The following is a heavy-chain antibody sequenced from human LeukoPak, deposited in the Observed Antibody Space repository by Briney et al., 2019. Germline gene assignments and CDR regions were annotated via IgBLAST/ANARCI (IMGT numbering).Heavy chain of an antibody. D-gene: IGHD3-10*01. V-gene: IGHV3-64*01. Sequence: GGSLRLSCAASGFTFSSYAMHWVRQAPGKGLEYVAAISCNGGSKYYANSVKGRFTISRDNSKNMLYLQMGSLRAEDMAVYYCARSPGEMVNPEYAFDIWGQGTMVTVSS. CDR1: GFTFSSYA. CDR2: ISCNGGSK. J-gene: IGHJ3*02. CDR3: ARSPGEMVNPEYAFDI.